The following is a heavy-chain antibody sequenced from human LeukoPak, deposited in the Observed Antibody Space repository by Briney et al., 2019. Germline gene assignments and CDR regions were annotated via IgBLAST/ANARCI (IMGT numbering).Heavy chain of an antibody. V-gene: IGHV4-34*01. D-gene: IGHD1-26*01. CDR2: INHSGST. Sequence: SETLSLTCAVYGGSFSGYYWSWIRQPPGKGLEWIGEINHSGSTNYNPSLKSRVTISVDTSKNQFSLKLSSVTAADTAVYYCARHFQWELLTPFEIWGQGTLVTVSS. J-gene: IGHJ4*02. CDR3: ARHFQWELLTPFEI. CDR1: GGSFSGYY.